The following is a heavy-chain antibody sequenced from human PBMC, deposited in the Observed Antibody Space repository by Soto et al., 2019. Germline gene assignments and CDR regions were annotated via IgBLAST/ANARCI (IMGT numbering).Heavy chain of an antibody. J-gene: IGHJ4*02. Sequence: ASVKVSCKASGYTFTRYYMHWVRQAPGQGFEWMGIINPSVDSTSYAQKFQGRVTMTRDSSTSTVYMELSSLRSEDTAVYYCARGGIVPVADSFFDTWGPGTLVTVSS. CDR2: INPSVDST. CDR1: GYTFTRYY. CDR3: ARGGIVPVADSFFDT. D-gene: IGHD2-2*01. V-gene: IGHV1-46*01.